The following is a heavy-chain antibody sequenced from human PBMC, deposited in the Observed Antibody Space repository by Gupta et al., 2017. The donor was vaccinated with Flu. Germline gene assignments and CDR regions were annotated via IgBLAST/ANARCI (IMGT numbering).Heavy chain of an antibody. Sequence: VFSSGYTSYNPSLESRVTISVDTSKNHFSLKLKSVTAADTAVYFCAGVGYDSSGYYYYFDNWGQGTRVTVSS. D-gene: IGHD3-22*01. CDR2: VFSSGYT. V-gene: IGHV4-61*03. CDR3: AGVGYDSSGYYYYFDN. J-gene: IGHJ4*02.